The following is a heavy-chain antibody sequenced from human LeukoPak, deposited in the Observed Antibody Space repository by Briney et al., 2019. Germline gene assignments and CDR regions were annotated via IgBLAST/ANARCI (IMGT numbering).Heavy chain of an antibody. D-gene: IGHD3-10*01. J-gene: IGHJ6*02. CDR2: IWFDGSNK. Sequence: GGSLRLSCEASGRTIGLYGMFWVRQAPGTGLEWVAAIWFDGSNKDYADSVKGRFPISRDNSRNTVLLQMDSLSAEDTAVYYCAREKYEGSGSHYFALDVWGQGTMVIVSS. CDR3: AREKYEGSGSHYFALDV. V-gene: IGHV3-33*07. CDR1: GRTIGLYG.